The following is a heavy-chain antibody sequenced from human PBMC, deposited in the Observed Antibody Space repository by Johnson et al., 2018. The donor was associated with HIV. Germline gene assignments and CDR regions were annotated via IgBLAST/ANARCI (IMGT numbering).Heavy chain of an antibody. Sequence: QVQLVESGGGLIQPGGSLRLSCAASGFTVSSNYMSWVRQAPGKGLEWVAVIWYDGSNKYYADSVKGRFTISRDNSKNTLYLQMNSLRVEDTALYYCMVAPRPGDVFDIWGQGTMVVVSS. CDR3: MVAPRPGDVFDI. CDR2: IWYDGSNK. V-gene: IGHV3-33*08. CDR1: GFTVSSNY. D-gene: IGHD2-8*01. J-gene: IGHJ3*02.